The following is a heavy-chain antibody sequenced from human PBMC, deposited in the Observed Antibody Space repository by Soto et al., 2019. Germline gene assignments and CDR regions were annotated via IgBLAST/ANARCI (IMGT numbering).Heavy chain of an antibody. CDR1: GYSFTSYG. Sequence: GAAVKVSCKASGYSFTSYGINWVRQATGQGLEWMGWMNPNSGNTGYAQKFQGRVTMTRNTSISTAYMELSSLRSEDTAVYYCARGLPTAVITIVLGVIPVYYYYYYIDVWGKGTKVTVSS. V-gene: IGHV1-8*01. CDR2: MNPNSGNT. CDR3: ARGLPTAVITIVLGVIPVYYYYYYIDV. J-gene: IGHJ6*03. D-gene: IGHD3-10*01.